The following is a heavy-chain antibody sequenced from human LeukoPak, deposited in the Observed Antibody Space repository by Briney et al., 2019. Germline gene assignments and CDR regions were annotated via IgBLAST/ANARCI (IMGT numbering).Heavy chain of an antibody. Sequence: SQTLSLTCTVSGGSISSGAFYWSWIRQHPGKGLEWIGYIYYSGSPYYNPSLKSRVTISVDTSKNQLSLRLTSVTAADTAAYYCARDRLDCSGGTCFPGFFQDWGQGTLVTVSS. V-gene: IGHV4-31*03. CDR3: ARDRLDCSGGTCFPGFFQD. CDR1: GGSISSGAFY. D-gene: IGHD2-15*01. J-gene: IGHJ1*01. CDR2: IYYSGSP.